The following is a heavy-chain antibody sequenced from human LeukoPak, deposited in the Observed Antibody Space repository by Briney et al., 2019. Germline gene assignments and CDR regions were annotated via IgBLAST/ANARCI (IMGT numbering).Heavy chain of an antibody. Sequence: SETLSLTCTVSGDSTSSGDYYWSWIRQPAGKGLEWIGRISSSGSTNYNPSLKSRVTMSVDTSKNQFSLKLSSVTAADTAVYYCARAGYCSGGSCYGGGWFDPWGQGTLVTVSS. CDR2: ISSSGST. J-gene: IGHJ5*02. CDR1: GDSTSSGDYY. V-gene: IGHV4-61*02. CDR3: ARAGYCSGGSCYGGGWFDP. D-gene: IGHD2-15*01.